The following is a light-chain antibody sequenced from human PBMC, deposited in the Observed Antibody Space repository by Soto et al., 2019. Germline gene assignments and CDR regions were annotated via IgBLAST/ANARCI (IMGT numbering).Light chain of an antibody. CDR2: DAS. Sequence: IQLTQSPSSLSASVGDRATLTCRASQAIDTFLAWYQQKPGKAPKPLIYDASTLQSGVPSRFAGSRSGTEFTLTITSLQPEDFATYFCQQTHNLITFGQGTRLEIK. CDR1: QAIDTF. J-gene: IGKJ5*01. V-gene: IGKV1-9*01. CDR3: QQTHNLIT.